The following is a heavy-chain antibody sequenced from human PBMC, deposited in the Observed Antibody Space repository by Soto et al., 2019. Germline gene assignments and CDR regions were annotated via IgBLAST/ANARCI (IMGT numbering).Heavy chain of an antibody. Sequence: GGSLRLSCAASGFTFSTYDMSWVRQAPWKGLEWVSTIAGSGRNSDYADSVKGRFTISGDNSKNTLYLQMNSLIADDTAVYYCAYRTGFDYWGQGALVTVSS. V-gene: IGHV3-23*01. CDR3: AYRTGFDY. CDR2: IAGSGRNS. J-gene: IGHJ4*02. CDR1: GFTFSTYD.